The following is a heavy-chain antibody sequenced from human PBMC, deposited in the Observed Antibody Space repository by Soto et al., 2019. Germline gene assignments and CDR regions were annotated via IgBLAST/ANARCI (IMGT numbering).Heavy chain of an antibody. Sequence: GGSLRLSCAASGFIFTSYGMHWVRQAPGKGLEWMALILHDGCAEYYADSVKGRFTISRDNSKNTLYLQMNSLTAEDTAVYYCARSRDGYSFYFYYGMDGWGQGTTVTVSS. J-gene: IGHJ6*02. CDR2: ILHDGCAE. CDR1: GFIFTSYG. D-gene: IGHD4-4*01. CDR3: ARSRDGYSFYFYYGMDG. V-gene: IGHV3-30*03.